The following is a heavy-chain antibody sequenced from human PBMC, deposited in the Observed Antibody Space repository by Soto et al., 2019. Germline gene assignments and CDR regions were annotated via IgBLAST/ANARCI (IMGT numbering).Heavy chain of an antibody. J-gene: IGHJ4*02. CDR1: GGSISSSSYY. CDR3: RAVADLQMDFDY. CDR2: IYYSGST. D-gene: IGHD6-19*01. V-gene: IGHV4-39*01. Sequence: SETLSLTCTVSGGSISSSSYYWGWIRQPPGKGLEWIGSIYYSGSTYYNPSLKSRVTISVDTSKNQFSLKLSSVTAADTAVYYCRAVADLQMDFDYWGQGTLVTVSS.